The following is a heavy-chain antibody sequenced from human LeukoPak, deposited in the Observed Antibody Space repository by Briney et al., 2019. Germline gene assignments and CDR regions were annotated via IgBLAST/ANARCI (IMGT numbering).Heavy chain of an antibody. CDR2: MNPNSGNT. CDR1: GYTFTNYD. CDR3: ARGPYYYDSSTYYYINY. V-gene: IGHV1-8*01. J-gene: IGHJ4*02. D-gene: IGHD3-22*01. Sequence: GASVKVSCKASGYTFTNYDINWVRQATGQGLEWMGWMNPNSGNTGYAQKFQGRVTMTRNTSISTAYMELRSLGSEDTAVYYCARGPYYYDSSTYYYINYWGQGTLVTVSS.